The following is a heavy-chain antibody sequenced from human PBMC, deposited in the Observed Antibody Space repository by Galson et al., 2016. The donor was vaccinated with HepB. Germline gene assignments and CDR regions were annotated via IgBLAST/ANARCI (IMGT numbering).Heavy chain of an antibody. D-gene: IGHD5-24*01. Sequence: SETLSLTCTVSGGFISSSSHYWGWIRQPPGKGLEWIGSIYYSGSTYYNPSLKSRVTMSVDTSKNQFSLKLSSVTAADTAVYYCARGRRDGYSFDYWGQGALVTVSS. CDR1: GGFISSSSHY. CDR2: IYYSGST. CDR3: ARGRRDGYSFDY. V-gene: IGHV4-39*01. J-gene: IGHJ4*02.